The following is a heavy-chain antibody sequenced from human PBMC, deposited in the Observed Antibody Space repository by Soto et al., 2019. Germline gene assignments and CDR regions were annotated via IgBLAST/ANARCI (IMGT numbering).Heavy chain of an antibody. Sequence: SGGTPRTGGYLVNRIRPAPRKGLEWIGYIYDSGNTNFNPSLRSRVSISVDTSKNQFSLKLSSVTAADTAVYYCARTPRITSSGYYYYGMDVWGQGTTVTVSS. J-gene: IGHJ6*02. V-gene: IGHV4-30-2*04. CDR1: GGTPRTGGYL. CDR3: ARTPRITSSGYYYYGMDV. D-gene: IGHD3-10*01. CDR2: IYDSGNT.